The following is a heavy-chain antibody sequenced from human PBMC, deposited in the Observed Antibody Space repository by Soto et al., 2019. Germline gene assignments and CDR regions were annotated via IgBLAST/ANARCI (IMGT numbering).Heavy chain of an antibody. J-gene: IGHJ5*02. CDR2: IYYSGSP. D-gene: IGHD3-22*01. Sequence: PSETLSLTCTVSGGSISSYYWSWIRQPPGKGLEWIGYIYYSGSPNYNPSLKSRVTISVDTSKKQFSLKLSSVTAADTAVYYCARVQVDYYDSSGYYRPNWFDPWGQGTLVTVS. CDR3: ARVQVDYYDSSGYYRPNWFDP. CDR1: GGSISSYY. V-gene: IGHV4-59*01.